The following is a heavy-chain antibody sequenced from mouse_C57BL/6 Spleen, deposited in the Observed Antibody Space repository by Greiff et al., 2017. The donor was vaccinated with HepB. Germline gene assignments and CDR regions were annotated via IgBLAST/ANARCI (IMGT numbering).Heavy chain of an antibody. V-gene: IGHV3-6*01. CDR3: ARDGDGYDDAMDY. J-gene: IGHJ4*01. Sequence: ESGPGLVKPSQSLSLTCSVTGYSITSGYYWNWIRQFPGNKLEWMGYISYDGSNNYNPSLKNRISITRGTSKNQFFLKLNSVTTEDTATYYCARDGDGYDDAMDYWGQGTSVTVSS. D-gene: IGHD2-2*01. CDR2: ISYDGSN. CDR1: GYSITSGYY.